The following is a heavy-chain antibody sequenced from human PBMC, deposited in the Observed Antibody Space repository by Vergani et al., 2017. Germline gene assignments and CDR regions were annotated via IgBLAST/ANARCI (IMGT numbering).Heavy chain of an antibody. D-gene: IGHD3-22*01. CDR2: IRYDGTKR. CDR1: GFTFRIYG. CDR3: TKAGQYDSDNFHDS. V-gene: IGHV3-30*02. Sequence: QVQQVESGGGVVQPGGSLRLSCIASGFTFRIYGMHWVRQAPGKGLEWVAFIRYDGTKRFYGDSVKGRFTISRDNSQTTVFLQMNSLRADDSAVYYCTKAGQYDSDNFHDSWGQGALVTVAS. J-gene: IGHJ1*01.